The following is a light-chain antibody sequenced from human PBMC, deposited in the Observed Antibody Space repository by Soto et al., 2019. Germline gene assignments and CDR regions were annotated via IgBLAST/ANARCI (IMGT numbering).Light chain of an antibody. V-gene: IGKV3-11*01. Sequence: EIVLTQSPATLSLSPGERATLSCRASQSVSSYLAWYQQKPGQAPRLLIYDASNRATGIPARFSGGGSGTDFTLTISSLEPEDFAVYYCQQRSNWPLTFGPGTKVEIK. CDR1: QSVSSY. CDR2: DAS. CDR3: QQRSNWPLT. J-gene: IGKJ3*01.